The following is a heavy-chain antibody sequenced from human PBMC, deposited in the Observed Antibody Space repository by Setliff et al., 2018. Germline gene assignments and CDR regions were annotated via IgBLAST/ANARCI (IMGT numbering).Heavy chain of an antibody. CDR2: IYYSGTT. CDR1: GGSISSGTYY. V-gene: IGHV4-31*03. Sequence: SETLSLTCTVSGGSISSGTYYWSWIRQHPGKGLEWIGYIYYSGTTYYNPSLKSRVTISLDTSKNQFSLNLSSVTAADTAVYYCARGGTFRYFDFWGQGAPVTVSS. D-gene: IGHD5-12*01. CDR3: ARGGTFRYFDF. J-gene: IGHJ4*02.